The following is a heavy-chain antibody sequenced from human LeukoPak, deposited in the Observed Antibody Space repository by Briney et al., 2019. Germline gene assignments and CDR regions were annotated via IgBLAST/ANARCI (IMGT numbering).Heavy chain of an antibody. CDR3: ARGLYYAMDV. CDR1: GFTFSRFW. V-gene: IGHV3-74*01. CDR2: INSDGSGT. J-gene: IGHJ6*02. Sequence: PGGSLRLSCAASGFTFSRFWMHWVRQTPGKGLVWVSHINSDGSGTTYADSVKGRFTISRDNAKNTLYLQMNTLRAEDTAVYFCARGLYYAMDVWGQGTTVTVSS.